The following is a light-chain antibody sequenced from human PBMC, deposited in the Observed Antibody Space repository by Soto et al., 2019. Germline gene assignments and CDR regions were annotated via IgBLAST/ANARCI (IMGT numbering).Light chain of an antibody. Sequence: SASQSISSNLSCYQQNPGQAPTLLMFRTSSRATGMPARFSGSGSGTEFTLIISSLQSEDIADYYCQQYSDWPLTFGGGTKVDI. V-gene: IGKV3D-15*01. CDR1: QSISSN. J-gene: IGKJ4*01. CDR2: RTS. CDR3: QQYSDWPLT.